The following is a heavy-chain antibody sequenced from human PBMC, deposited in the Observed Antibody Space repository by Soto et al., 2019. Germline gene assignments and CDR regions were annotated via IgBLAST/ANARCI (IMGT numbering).Heavy chain of an antibody. Sequence: QVQLQQSGPGLVKPSQTLSLTCTVSGGSISFDHYHWTWIRQPPGKGLEWIGYVHYSGSVLYNPSLQSRVSISVDTSKNQFSLKLSSVTAADTAVYFCAREYYGGDRDYYGLDVGGQGTTVVVSS. CDR3: AREYYGGDRDYYGLDV. V-gene: IGHV4-30-4*01. D-gene: IGHD2-21*02. J-gene: IGHJ6*02. CDR1: GGSISFDHYH. CDR2: VHYSGSV.